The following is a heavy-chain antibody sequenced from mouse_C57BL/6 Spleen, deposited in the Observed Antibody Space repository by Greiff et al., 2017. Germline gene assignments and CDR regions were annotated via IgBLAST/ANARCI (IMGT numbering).Heavy chain of an antibody. Sequence: VQLQQSGAELVKPGASVKISCKASGYAFSSYWMTWVKQRPGKGLEWIGQIYPGDGGTNYNGKFKGKATLTADNSSSTAYMQLSSLTAEDSAVYFWARDKRGDYWGQGASVTVSS. V-gene: IGHV1-80*01. J-gene: IGHJ4*01. CDR2: IYPGDGGT. CDR1: GYAFSSYW. CDR3: ARDKRGDY.